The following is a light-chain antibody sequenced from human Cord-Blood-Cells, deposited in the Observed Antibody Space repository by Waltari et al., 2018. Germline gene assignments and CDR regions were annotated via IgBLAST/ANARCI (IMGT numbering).Light chain of an antibody. V-gene: IGKV2D-29*01. Sequence: DIVMTQTPLSLSVTPGQPASISCKSSQSLLHSDGKTFLYWYLQKPGKPPQLLIYEVSNRVSGVPDRFSGSGSGTDFTRKISRVEAEDVGVYYCMQSIQLPRTFGQGTKVEIK. J-gene: IGKJ1*01. CDR1: QSLLHSDGKTF. CDR3: MQSIQLPRT. CDR2: EVS.